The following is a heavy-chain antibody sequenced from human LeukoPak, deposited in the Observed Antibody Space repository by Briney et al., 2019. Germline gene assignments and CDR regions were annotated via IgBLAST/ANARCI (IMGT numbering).Heavy chain of an antibody. CDR2: ISGDGTET. Sequence: GGSLRLSCTASGLIFGNYAMTWVRQAPRKGLEWVSTISGDGTETFYADSVKGRFTISRDNSKNTHYLQMSSLRAEDTGIYYCAKGGHYSFFDYWGQGTLVTVSS. CDR3: AKGGHYSFFDY. D-gene: IGHD4-11*01. CDR1: GLIFGNYA. V-gene: IGHV3-23*01. J-gene: IGHJ4*02.